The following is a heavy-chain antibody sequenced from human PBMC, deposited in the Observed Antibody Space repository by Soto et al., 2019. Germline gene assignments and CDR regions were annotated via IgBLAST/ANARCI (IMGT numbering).Heavy chain of an antibody. V-gene: IGHV3-23*01. D-gene: IGHD1-1*01. CDR3: AKGWRYLTYYFDY. J-gene: IGHJ4*02. CDR1: GFTFSSYA. Sequence: PGGSLRLSCAASGFTFSSYAMSWFRQAPGKGLEWVSTISGSDGRTYSTDSVKGRFTISRDNSKNTLYLQMNSLRAEDTAVYYCAKGWRYLTYYFDYWGQGTLVTVSS. CDR2: ISGSDGRT.